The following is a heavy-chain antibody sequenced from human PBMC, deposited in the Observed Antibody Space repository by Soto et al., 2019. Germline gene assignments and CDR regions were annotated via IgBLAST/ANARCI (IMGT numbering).Heavy chain of an antibody. J-gene: IGHJ6*02. D-gene: IGHD3-3*01. CDR3: TKRRNVLRFLEWSSGMEV. V-gene: IGHV3-30*18. CDR2: ISDDGSNK. CDR1: GFTFSNYG. Sequence: PVGSLRLSCAASGFTFSNYGMHWVRQAPGKGLEWVAFISDDGSNKYYADSMKGRFTMSRDNSKRTLYLQISSLRVEDTAVYYCTKRRNVLRFLEWSSGMEVWGQGTTVTVSS.